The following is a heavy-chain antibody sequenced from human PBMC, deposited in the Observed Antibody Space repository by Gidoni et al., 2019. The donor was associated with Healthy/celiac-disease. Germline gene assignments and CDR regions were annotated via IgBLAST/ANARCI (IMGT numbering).Heavy chain of an antibody. CDR1: GFTVSSNY. CDR3: ARAEYSSGWYEN. Sequence: EVQLVESGGCLVQPGGSLRLSCAASGFTVSSNYMSWVRQAPGKGLEWVSVIDSGGSTYYADSVKGRFTISRDNSKNTLYLQMNSLRAEDTAVYYCARAEYSSGWYENWGQGTLVTVSS. D-gene: IGHD6-19*01. J-gene: IGHJ4*02. CDR2: IDSGGST. V-gene: IGHV3-66*02.